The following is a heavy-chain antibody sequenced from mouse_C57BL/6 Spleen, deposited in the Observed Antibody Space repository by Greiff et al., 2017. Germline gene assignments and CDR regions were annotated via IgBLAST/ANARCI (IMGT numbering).Heavy chain of an antibody. CDR2: IDPSDSYT. CDR1: GYTFTSYW. D-gene: IGHD2-2*01. Sequence: QVQLQQPGAELVMPGASVKLSCKASGYTFTSYWMHWVKQRPGQGLEWIGEIDPSDSYTNYNQKFKGKSTLTVDKSSSTAYMQLSSLTSEDSAVYYCARSTMVTTAPFDYWGQGTTLTVSS. J-gene: IGHJ2*01. CDR3: ARSTMVTTAPFDY. V-gene: IGHV1-69*01.